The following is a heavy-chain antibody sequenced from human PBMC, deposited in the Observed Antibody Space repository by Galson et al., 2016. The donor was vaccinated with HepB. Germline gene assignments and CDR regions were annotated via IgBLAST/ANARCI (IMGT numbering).Heavy chain of an antibody. Sequence: SVKVSCKASGYTFTTYAMTWVRQAPGRGLEWMGWINTNTGNPTYAQGFTGRFVFSLDTSVSTAYLQIYRLKAEDTAVFYCARVHPSIGIDYWGQGTLVTVSS. J-gene: IGHJ4*02. D-gene: IGHD1-26*01. CDR3: ARVHPSIGIDY. V-gene: IGHV7-4-1*01. CDR2: INTNTGNP. CDR1: GYTFTTYA.